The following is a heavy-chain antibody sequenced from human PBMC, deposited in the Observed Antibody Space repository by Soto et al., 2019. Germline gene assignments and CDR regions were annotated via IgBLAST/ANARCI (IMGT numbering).Heavy chain of an antibody. Sequence: QVQLQESGPGLVKSSETLSLICFVSGEALGSGQSYWNWIRQAPGKGLEWIGHTFVTGATKYSASLKSRVTTSVDTSKSQISLTLTSVTAADSATYFCARGRSDSAGSSFGRRMDVWGQGTTVTVSS. CDR2: TFVTGAT. V-gene: IGHV4-61*01. CDR3: ARGRSDSAGSSFGRRMDV. J-gene: IGHJ6*02. D-gene: IGHD3-10*01. CDR1: GEALGSGQSY.